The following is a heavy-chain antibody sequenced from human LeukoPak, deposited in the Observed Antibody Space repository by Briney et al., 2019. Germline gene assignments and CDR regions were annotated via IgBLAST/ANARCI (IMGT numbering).Heavy chain of an antibody. CDR3: ARARHNIHNGWAWYFDL. CDR2: TYFRSKWYH. D-gene: IGHD6-19*01. Sequence: SQTLSLTCAISGDSLSSNTAAWNWIRPSPSRGLEWLGRTYFRSKWYHDYAVSVESRTTLNPDTSKNQFSLHLNSVTPEDTAVYYCARARHNIHNGWAWYFDLWGRGTLVTVSS. V-gene: IGHV6-1*01. J-gene: IGHJ2*01. CDR1: GDSLSSNTAA.